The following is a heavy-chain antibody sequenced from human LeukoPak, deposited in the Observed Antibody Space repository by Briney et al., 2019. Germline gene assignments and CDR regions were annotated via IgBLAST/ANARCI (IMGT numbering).Heavy chain of an antibody. CDR3: AGWVWTVSRVEYFEN. D-gene: IGHD3/OR15-3a*01. Sequence: SETLSLTCTVSGGSMSSYYWSWVRQPPAKGREWIGNIHHSGSTNYNSSLKSRVTMSIDTSKNLSSLNLSSVTAADTAVYYCAGWVWTVSRVEYFENWGQGTPVTVSS. V-gene: IGHV4-59*01. J-gene: IGHJ1*01. CDR1: GGSMSSYY. CDR2: IHHSGST.